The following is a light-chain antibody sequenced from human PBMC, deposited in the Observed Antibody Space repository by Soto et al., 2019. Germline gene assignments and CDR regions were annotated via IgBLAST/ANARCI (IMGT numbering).Light chain of an antibody. V-gene: IGLV2-8*01. CDR1: RSDVGGYNY. CDR2: EVS. CDR3: SSYAGSNNLV. J-gene: IGLJ2*01. Sequence: QSALTQPPSASGSPGQSVTISCTGTRSDVGGYNYVSWHQQHPGKAPKLMIYEVSKRPSGVPDRFSGSKSGNTASLTVSGLQAEDEADYYCSSYAGSNNLVFGGGTKLTAL.